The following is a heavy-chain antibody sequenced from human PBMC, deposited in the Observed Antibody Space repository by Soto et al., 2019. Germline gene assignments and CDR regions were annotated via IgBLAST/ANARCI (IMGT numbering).Heavy chain of an antibody. CDR1: VHSISTFY. J-gene: IGHJ4*02. CDR2: VYYTGST. D-gene: IGHD3-22*01. V-gene: IGHV4-59*01. Sequence: SETLSPTCTVSVHSISTFYWGWIRQSPGKELEWIGYVYYTGSTNYNPSLKSRVTISVDRSKNQFSLKLTSANAADTAVYYCARGRTVRNYADDSSDYFYFFDYWGQGTQVTVSS. CDR3: ARGRTVRNYADDSSDYFYFFDY.